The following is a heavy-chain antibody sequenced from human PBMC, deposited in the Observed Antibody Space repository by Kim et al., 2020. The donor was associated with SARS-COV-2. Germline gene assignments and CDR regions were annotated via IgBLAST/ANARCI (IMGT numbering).Heavy chain of an antibody. CDR1: GGTFSSYA. CDR3: ARVCSGGSCYSYYYYGMDV. D-gene: IGHD2-15*01. Sequence: SVKVSCKASGGTFSSYAISWVRQAPGQGLEWMGGIIPIFGTANYAQKFQGRVTITADESTSTAYMELSSLRSEDTAVYYCARVCSGGSCYSYYYYGMDVWGQGTTVTVSS. V-gene: IGHV1-69*13. J-gene: IGHJ6*02. CDR2: IIPIFGTA.